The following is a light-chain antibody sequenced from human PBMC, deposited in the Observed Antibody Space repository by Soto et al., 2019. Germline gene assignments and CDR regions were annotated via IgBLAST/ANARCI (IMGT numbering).Light chain of an antibody. CDR3: QQYGSSPRT. Sequence: EMVLTPSPGTLSLSPGERATLSCRASQSVSSSYLAWYQQKPGQAPRLLIYGASSRATGLPDRFSGSGSGTDFTLTISRLEPEDFAVYYCQQYGSSPRTFGPGTKVDIK. V-gene: IGKV3-20*01. J-gene: IGKJ3*01. CDR1: QSVSSSY. CDR2: GAS.